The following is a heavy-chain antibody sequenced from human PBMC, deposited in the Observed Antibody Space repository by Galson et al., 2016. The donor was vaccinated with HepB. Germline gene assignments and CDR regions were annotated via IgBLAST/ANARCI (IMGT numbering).Heavy chain of an antibody. J-gene: IGHJ4*02. V-gene: IGHV3-53*01. Sequence: SLRLSCAASGFTVSSNYMTWVRQAPGKGLEWVSFIYSGGSTYYADSVKGRFTISRDISKNTVYLQMNSLRAEDTAVYYCARGGGRWPIAHWGKGTLVTVSS. D-gene: IGHD5-24*01. CDR2: IYSGGST. CDR1: GFTVSSNY. CDR3: ARGGGRWPIAH.